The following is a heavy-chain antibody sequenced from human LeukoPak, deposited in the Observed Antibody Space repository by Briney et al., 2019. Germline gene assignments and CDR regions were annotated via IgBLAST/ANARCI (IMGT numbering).Heavy chain of an antibody. V-gene: IGHV1-69-2*01. D-gene: IGHD6-13*01. CDR2: VDPEDGET. CDR3: ARDMYSSSCYY. J-gene: IGHJ4*02. CDR1: GYTFTDYY. Sequence: ASVKVSCKVSGYTFTDYYMHWVPQAPGKGLEWMGLVDPEDGETIYAEKFQGRVTMTRDTSTSTVYMELSSLRSEDTAVYYCARDMYSSSCYYWGQGTLVTVSS.